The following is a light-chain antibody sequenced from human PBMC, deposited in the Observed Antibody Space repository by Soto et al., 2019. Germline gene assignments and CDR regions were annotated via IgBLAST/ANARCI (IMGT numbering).Light chain of an antibody. V-gene: IGKV3-15*01. J-gene: IGKJ1*01. CDR2: GAS. Sequence: EIVMTQSPATLSVSPGERATLSCRASQSVSSNLAWYQQKPGQAPRLLIYGASTRATGIPARFNGGGSGTEFTLTISSLQSEDFAVYYCQQYNNWPGTFGQGTKVEIK. CDR1: QSVSSN. CDR3: QQYNNWPGT.